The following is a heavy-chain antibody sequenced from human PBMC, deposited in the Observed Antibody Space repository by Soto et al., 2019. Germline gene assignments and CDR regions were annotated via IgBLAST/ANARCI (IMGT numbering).Heavy chain of an antibody. CDR2: IYYSGST. Sequence: QLQLQESGPGLVKPSETLSLTCTVSGASFSSYYWSWIRQPPGKGLEWIGYIYYSGSTNYNPSLKSRVTISIDTSNNQFSLKLSSVTAADTAMYYCARVTLPSPLFGVGRDWYFDLWGRGTLVTVSS. D-gene: IGHD3-3*01. J-gene: IGHJ2*01. V-gene: IGHV4-59*01. CDR1: GASFSSYY. CDR3: ARVTLPSPLFGVGRDWYFDL.